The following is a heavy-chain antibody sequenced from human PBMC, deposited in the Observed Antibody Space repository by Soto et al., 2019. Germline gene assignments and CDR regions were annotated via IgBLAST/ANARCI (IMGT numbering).Heavy chain of an antibody. CDR2: IYYSGST. V-gene: IGHV4-59*01. J-gene: IGHJ4*02. Sequence: SETVSLTCTVSGGSISSYYWSWIRQPPGKGLEWIGYIYYSGSTNYNPSLKSRVTISVDTSKSQFSLKLSSVTAADTAVYYCARESSGDYPNFDYWGQGTLVTVSS. CDR1: GGSISSYY. CDR3: ARESSGDYPNFDY. D-gene: IGHD4-17*01.